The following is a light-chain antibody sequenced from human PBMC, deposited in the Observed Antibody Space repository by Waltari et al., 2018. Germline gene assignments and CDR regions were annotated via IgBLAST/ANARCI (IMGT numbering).Light chain of an antibody. Sequence: DLQMTQSPSSLSASVGDRVTITCRASQSISYYLNWYHQKPGKAPKLLIYGASSLQSGVPSRFSGSGSGTDFTLTISSLQPEDFATYYCQQSYSAPHTFGQGTKLEIK. CDR2: GAS. V-gene: IGKV1-39*01. J-gene: IGKJ2*01. CDR1: QSISYY. CDR3: QQSYSAPHT.